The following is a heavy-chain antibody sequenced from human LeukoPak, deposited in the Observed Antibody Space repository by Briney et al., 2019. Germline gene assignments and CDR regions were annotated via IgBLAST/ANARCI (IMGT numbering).Heavy chain of an antibody. CDR3: TTATSSTYCSSTSCWIAEYFQH. CDR1: GFTFSNAW. V-gene: IGHV3-15*01. D-gene: IGHD2-2*01. J-gene: IGHJ1*01. CDR2: IKSKTDGCTT. Sequence: GGSLRLSCAASGFTFSNAWMSWVRQAPGKGLEWVGRIKSKTDGCTTDYAAPVKGRFTISRDDSKNTLYLQMNSLKTEDTAVYYCTTATSSTYCSSTSCWIAEYFQHWGQGTLVTVSS.